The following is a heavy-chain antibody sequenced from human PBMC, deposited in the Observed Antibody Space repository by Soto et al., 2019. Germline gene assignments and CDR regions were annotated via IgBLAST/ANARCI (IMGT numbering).Heavy chain of an antibody. J-gene: IGHJ6*03. CDR3: ARDDIVVVPAATGSYYYYYMDV. Sequence: GGSLRLSCAASGFTFSSYGMHWVRQAPGKGLEWVAVIWYDGSNKYYADSVKGRFTISRDNSKNTLYLQMNSLRAEDTAVYYCARDDIVVVPAATGSYYYYYMDVWGKGTTVTVSS. V-gene: IGHV3-33*01. D-gene: IGHD2-2*01. CDR2: IWYDGSNK. CDR1: GFTFSSYG.